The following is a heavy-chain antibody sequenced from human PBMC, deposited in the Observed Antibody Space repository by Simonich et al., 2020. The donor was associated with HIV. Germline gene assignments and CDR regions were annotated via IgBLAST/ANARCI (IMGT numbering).Heavy chain of an antibody. D-gene: IGHD1-26*01. CDR1: GGALSGYD. CDR2: INHSGST. CDR3: ARLTASGLGEYFQH. V-gene: IGHV4-34*01. J-gene: IGHJ1*01. Sequence: QVQLQQWGAGLLKPSETLSLTCAVYGGALSGYDWSWIRQPPGKGLVWIGEINHSGSTNYNPSLKSRVTISVDTSKNQFSLKLSSVTAADTAVYYCARLTASGLGEYFQHWGQGTLVTVSS.